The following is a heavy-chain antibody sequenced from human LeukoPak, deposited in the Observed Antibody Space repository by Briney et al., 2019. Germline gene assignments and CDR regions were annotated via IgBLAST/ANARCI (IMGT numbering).Heavy chain of an antibody. D-gene: IGHD6-13*01. CDR2: ISYDGSNK. CDR1: GFTFSSYA. CDR3: ARVKMLGGRGIAAAGTFDP. J-gene: IGHJ5*02. V-gene: IGHV3-30-3*01. Sequence: GGSLRLSCAASGFTFSSYAMHWVRQAPGKGLEWVAVISYDGSNKYYADSVKGRFTISRDNSKNTLYLQMNSLRAEDTAVYYCARVKMLGGRGIAAAGTFDPWGQGTLVTVSS.